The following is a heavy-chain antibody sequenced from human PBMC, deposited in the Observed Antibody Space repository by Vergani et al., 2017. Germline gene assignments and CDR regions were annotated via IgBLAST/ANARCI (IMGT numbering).Heavy chain of an antibody. V-gene: IGHV3-9*01. CDR3: ARDGASYDFWSGPTTKFDP. J-gene: IGHJ5*02. D-gene: IGHD3-3*01. CDR2: ISWNSGSI. CDR1: GFTFDDYA. Sequence: EVQLVESGGGLVQPGRSLRLSCAASGFTFDDYAMHWVRQAPGKGLEWVSGISWNSGSIGYADSVKGRFTISRDNAKNSLYLQMNSLRAEDTAVYYCARDGASYDFWSGPTTKFDPWGQGTLVTVSS.